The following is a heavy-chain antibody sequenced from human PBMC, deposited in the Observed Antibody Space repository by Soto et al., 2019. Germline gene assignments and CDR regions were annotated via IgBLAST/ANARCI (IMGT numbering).Heavy chain of an antibody. CDR1: GGSISSGGYY. CDR3: ARGGPWYYDILTGYYMDV. CDR2: IYYSGST. Sequence: SETLSLTCTVSGGSISSGGYYWSWIRQHPGKGLEWIGYIYYSGSTYYNPSLKSRVTISVDTSKNQFSLKLSSVTAADTAVYYCARGGPWYYDILTGYYMDVWGKGTTVTVSS. V-gene: IGHV4-31*03. D-gene: IGHD3-9*01. J-gene: IGHJ6*04.